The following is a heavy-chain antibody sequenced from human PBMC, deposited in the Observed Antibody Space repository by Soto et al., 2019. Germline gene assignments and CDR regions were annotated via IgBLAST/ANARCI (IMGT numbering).Heavy chain of an antibody. CDR1: GGTFSSYA. J-gene: IGHJ6*02. V-gene: IGHV1-69*01. CDR3: ARVGGKWLAKSAVPYYYGMDV. D-gene: IGHD6-19*01. CDR2: IIPIFGTA. Sequence: QVQLVQSGAEVKKPGSSVKVSCKASGGTFSSYAISWVRQAPGQGLEWMGGIIPIFGTANYAQKFQGRVTITADESTSTAYMGLSSLRSEDTAVYYCARVGGKWLAKSAVPYYYGMDVWGQGTTVTVSS.